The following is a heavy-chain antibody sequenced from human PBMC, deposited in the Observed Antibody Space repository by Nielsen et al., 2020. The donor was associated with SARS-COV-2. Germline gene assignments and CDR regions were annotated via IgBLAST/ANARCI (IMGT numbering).Heavy chain of an antibody. J-gene: IGHJ2*01. CDR1: GFTFSSYA. CDR2: IYSGGSST. CDR3: AKGWYFDL. Sequence: GGSLRLSCAASGFTFSSYAMSWVRQAPGKGLEWVSVIYSGGSSTYYADSVKGRFTISRDNSKNTLYLQMISLRAEDTAVYYCAKGWYFDLWGRGTLVTVSS. V-gene: IGHV3-23*03.